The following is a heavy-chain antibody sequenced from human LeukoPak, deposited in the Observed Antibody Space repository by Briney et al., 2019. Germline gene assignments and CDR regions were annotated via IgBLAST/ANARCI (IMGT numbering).Heavy chain of an antibody. V-gene: IGHV4-4*02. D-gene: IGHD2-15*01. Sequence: SETLSLTCAVSGASISSSNWWSWVRQPPGKGLEWIGEINHSGSTNYNPSLKSRVTISVDTSKNQFSLKLSSVTAADTAVYYCARGGYFDYWGQGTLVTVSS. CDR3: ARGGYFDY. J-gene: IGHJ4*02. CDR1: GASISSSNW. CDR2: INHSGST.